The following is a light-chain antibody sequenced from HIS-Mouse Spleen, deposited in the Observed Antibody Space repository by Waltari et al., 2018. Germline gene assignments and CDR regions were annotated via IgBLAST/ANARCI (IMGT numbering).Light chain of an antibody. V-gene: IGKV3-11*01. CDR1: QSVSSY. CDR2: DAS. CDR3: QQRSNWPPEIT. Sequence: EIVLTQSPATLSLSPGERATLSCRASQSVSSYLAWYQQKPGQAPRLLSYDASNRATGLPARFSGSGSGTDFTLTISSLEPEDFAVYYCQQRSNWPPEITFGQGTRLEIK. J-gene: IGKJ5*01.